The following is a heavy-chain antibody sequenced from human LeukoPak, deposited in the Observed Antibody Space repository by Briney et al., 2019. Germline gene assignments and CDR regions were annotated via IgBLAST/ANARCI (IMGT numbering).Heavy chain of an antibody. D-gene: IGHD2/OR15-2a*01. CDR2: IYSGGST. CDR1: GFTVSSNY. CDR3: VNRDDY. V-gene: IGHV3-66*02. J-gene: IGHJ4*02. Sequence: GGSLRPSCAACGFTVSSNYMSWVRQAPGKGLEWVSVIYSGGSTYYADSVKGRFTISRDNSKNTLYLQMNSLRAEDTAVYYCVNRDDYWGQGTLVTVSS.